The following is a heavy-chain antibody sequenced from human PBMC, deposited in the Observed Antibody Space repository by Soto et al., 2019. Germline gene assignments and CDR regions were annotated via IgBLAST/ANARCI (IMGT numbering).Heavy chain of an antibody. CDR2: INPYNDNT. CDR1: RYTFISYY. Sequence: QVQLVQSGAEVKKPGASVKVSCKASRYTFISYYISWVRQAPGQGLEWMGWINPYNDNTNYTQKFQGRVTMTTDTPTSTAYMELRSLRSDDTAVYYCARDLASRGLDVWGQGTSVTVSS. V-gene: IGHV1-18*04. J-gene: IGHJ6*02. CDR3: ARDLASRGLDV.